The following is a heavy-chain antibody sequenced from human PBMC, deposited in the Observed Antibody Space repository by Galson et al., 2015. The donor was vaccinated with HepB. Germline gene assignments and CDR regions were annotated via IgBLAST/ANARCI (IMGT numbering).Heavy chain of an antibody. Sequence: SLRLSCAASEFTFSTYGMHWVRQAPGKGLEWVALISSDGSIQYYGDSVKGRFTTSRDNWKNTLHLQIHSLRAEDTAVYYCAKPITALAFDAFDMWGLGTLVTVSS. CDR2: ISSDGSIQ. J-gene: IGHJ3*02. D-gene: IGHD5-18*01. CDR1: EFTFSTYG. V-gene: IGHV3-30*18. CDR3: AKPITALAFDAFDM.